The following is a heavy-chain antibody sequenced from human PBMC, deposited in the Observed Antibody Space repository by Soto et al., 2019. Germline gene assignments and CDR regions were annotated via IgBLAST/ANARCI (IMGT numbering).Heavy chain of an antibody. J-gene: IGHJ5*02. CDR2: INAHSGGT. CDR3: AKDLTRQLAYWLHP. Sequence: VASVKVSCKASGFSFTGYYIHWLRQAPGQGLEWMGWINAHSGGTEYAQKFQGRVTLTRDTSISTAYMTLSSLRSDDTAIYYCAKDLTRQLAYWLHPWGQGTQVTGSS. CDR1: GFSFTGYY. D-gene: IGHD6-6*01. V-gene: IGHV1-2*02.